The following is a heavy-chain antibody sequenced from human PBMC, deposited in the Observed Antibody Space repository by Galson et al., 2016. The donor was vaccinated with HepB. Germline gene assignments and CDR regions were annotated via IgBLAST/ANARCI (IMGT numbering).Heavy chain of an antibody. Sequence: SLRLSCAASGFTLRNYAMTWVRQAPGKGLEWVSAISESGVSTYYADSVKGRFTISRDNSKNRLYLQMNSLRAEDTAVYYCARGRYSPGGYWGQGTLVTVSS. CDR1: GFTLRNYA. CDR3: ARGRYSPGGY. J-gene: IGHJ4*02. V-gene: IGHV3-23*01. CDR2: ISESGVST. D-gene: IGHD6-13*01.